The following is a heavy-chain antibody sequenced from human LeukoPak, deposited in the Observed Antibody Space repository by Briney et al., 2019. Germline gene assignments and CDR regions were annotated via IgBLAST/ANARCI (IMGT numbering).Heavy chain of an antibody. CDR3: ARGRRHGSADY. CDR1: GGSFSGYY. V-gene: IGHV4-34*01. J-gene: IGHJ4*02. Sequence: SETLSLTCAVYGGSFSGYYRSWIRQPPGKGLEWIGEINHSGSTNYNPSLKSRVTISVDTSKNQFSLKLSSVTAADTAVYYCARGRRHGSADYWGQGTLVTVSS. CDR2: INHSGST.